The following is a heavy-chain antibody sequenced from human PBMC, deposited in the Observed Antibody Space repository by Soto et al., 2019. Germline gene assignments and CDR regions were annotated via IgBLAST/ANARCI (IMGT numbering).Heavy chain of an antibody. J-gene: IGHJ4*02. CDR2: INHSGST. CDR3: ARGGIAAAGFDY. Sequence: SETLSLTCAVYGGSFSGYYWSWIRQPPGKGLEWIGEINHSGSTNYNPSLKSRVTISVDTSKNQFSLKLSSVTAADTAVYYCARGGIAAAGFDYWGQGTLGTVSS. D-gene: IGHD6-13*01. CDR1: GGSFSGYY. V-gene: IGHV4-34*01.